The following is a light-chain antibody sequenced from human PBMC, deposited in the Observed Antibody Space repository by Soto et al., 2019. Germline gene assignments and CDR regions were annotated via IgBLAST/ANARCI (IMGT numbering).Light chain of an antibody. J-gene: IGKJ1*01. CDR2: GAS. Sequence: EIVITQSPATLSVSPGERATLSCRASQSVSSNLAWYQQKPGQAPRLLIYGASTRATGIPARFSGSGSETEFTLTISSMQSEDFAVYYCQHYNNWTFGQGTKVDIK. CDR1: QSVSSN. V-gene: IGKV3-15*01. CDR3: QHYNNWT.